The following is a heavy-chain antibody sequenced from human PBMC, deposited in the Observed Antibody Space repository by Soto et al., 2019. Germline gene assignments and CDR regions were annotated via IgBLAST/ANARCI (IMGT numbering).Heavy chain of an antibody. D-gene: IGHD6-13*01. CDR3: ARTYSSSPGRFDY. V-gene: IGHV4-31*03. Sequence: PSETLSLTCTVSGGSISSGGYYWSWIRQHPGKGLEWIGYIYYSGSTYYNPSLKSRVTISVDTSKNQFSLKLSSVTAADTAVYYCARTYSSSPGRFDYWGQGTLVTVSS. CDR2: IYYSGST. CDR1: GGSISSGGYY. J-gene: IGHJ4*02.